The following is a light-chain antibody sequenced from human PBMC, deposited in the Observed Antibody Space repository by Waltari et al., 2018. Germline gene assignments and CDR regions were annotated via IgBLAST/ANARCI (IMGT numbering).Light chain of an antibody. CDR2: GVN. CDR3: SSYAGSVV. V-gene: IGLV2-23*02. CDR1: SRDNGSYNF. Sequence: SALTPPSSASGSLGQSLTISCTASSRDNGSYNFVSWYQHHPGKAPKLLIYGVNNRPSGVSNRFSGSKSGNTASLTISGLQAEDEADYYCSSYAGSVVFGGGTKLTVL. J-gene: IGLJ3*02.